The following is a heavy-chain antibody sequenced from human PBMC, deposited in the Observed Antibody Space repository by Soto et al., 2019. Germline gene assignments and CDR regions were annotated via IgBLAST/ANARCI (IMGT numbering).Heavy chain of an antibody. CDR2: IYYSGST. CDR3: ARAATFSGWYFDY. CDR1: GGSISSGGYY. V-gene: IGHV4-31*03. J-gene: IGHJ4*02. Sequence: SETLSLTCTVSGGSISSGGYYWSWIRQHPGKGLEWIGYIYYSGSTYYNPSLKSRVTISVDTSKNQFSLKLSSVTAADTAVYYCARAATFSGWYFDYWGQGTLVTVYS. D-gene: IGHD3-16*01.